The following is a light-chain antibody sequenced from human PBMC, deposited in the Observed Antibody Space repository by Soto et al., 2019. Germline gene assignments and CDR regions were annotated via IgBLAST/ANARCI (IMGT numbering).Light chain of an antibody. J-gene: IGKJ4*01. CDR1: QSVSSN. V-gene: IGKV3D-15*01. Sequence: EIVMTQSPATLSVSPGERATLSCRASQSVSSNLAWYQQKPGQAPRLLIYGAFIRPTGIPARFSGSGSGTEFTLTISSLQSEDFAVYYCQQYNNWPLTFGGGTKVEIK. CDR2: GAF. CDR3: QQYNNWPLT.